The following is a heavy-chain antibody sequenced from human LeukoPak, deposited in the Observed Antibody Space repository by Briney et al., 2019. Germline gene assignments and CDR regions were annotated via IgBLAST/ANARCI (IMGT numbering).Heavy chain of an antibody. CDR3: ARGIVVVPAATYYYYYGMDV. J-gene: IGHJ6*02. CDR2: INHSGST. Sequence: PSETLSLTCAVYGGSFSGYYWSWIRQPPGKGLEWIGEINHSGSTNYNLSLKSRVTISVDTSKNQFSLKLSSVTAADTAVYYCARGIVVVPAATYYYYYGMDVWGQGTTVTVSS. CDR1: GGSFSGYY. V-gene: IGHV4-34*01. D-gene: IGHD2-2*01.